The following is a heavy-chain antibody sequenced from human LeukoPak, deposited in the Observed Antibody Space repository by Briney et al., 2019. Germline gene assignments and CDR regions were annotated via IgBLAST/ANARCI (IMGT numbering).Heavy chain of an antibody. Sequence: SVKVSCKASGGTFSSYAISWVRQTPGQGLEWMGRIIPIFGTANYAQKFQGRVTITTDETASTAYMELSSLRSEDTAVYYCASDFLGWFDPWGQGTLVTVSS. CDR2: IIPIFGTA. CDR1: GGTFSSYA. J-gene: IGHJ5*02. D-gene: IGHD2/OR15-2a*01. CDR3: ASDFLGWFDP. V-gene: IGHV1-69*05.